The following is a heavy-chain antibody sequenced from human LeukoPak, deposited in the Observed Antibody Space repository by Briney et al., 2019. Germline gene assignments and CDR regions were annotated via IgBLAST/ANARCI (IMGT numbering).Heavy chain of an antibody. J-gene: IGHJ3*02. Sequence: GGSLRLSCAASGFTFSSYEMNWVRQAPGKGLEWVSYISSSGSTIYYADSLKGRFSISRDNSKSTVYLQMNSLRADDTAVYYCARDLSWGAFIWGQGTMVTVSS. CDR1: GFTFSSYE. CDR2: ISSSGSTI. V-gene: IGHV3-48*03. D-gene: IGHD3-16*01. CDR3: ARDLSWGAFI.